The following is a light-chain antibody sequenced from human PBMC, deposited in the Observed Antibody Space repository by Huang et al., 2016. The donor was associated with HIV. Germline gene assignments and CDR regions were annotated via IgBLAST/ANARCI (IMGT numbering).Light chain of an antibody. Sequence: IQLTQSPSSLSASVGDRVTITCRASQDIRSYLAWYQQKPGKAPKRLIYGGSTLQSGVPSRFSGSGSGTEYSLTISSLQPEDVATYYCQQLSTSLTFGGGTKVEMK. CDR1: QDIRSY. V-gene: IGKV1-9*01. CDR2: GGS. J-gene: IGKJ4*01. CDR3: QQLSTSLT.